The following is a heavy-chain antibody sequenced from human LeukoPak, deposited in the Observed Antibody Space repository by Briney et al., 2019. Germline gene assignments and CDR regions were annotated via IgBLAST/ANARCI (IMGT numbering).Heavy chain of an antibody. V-gene: IGHV1-18*01. D-gene: IGHD1-26*01. CDR1: GYIFSKYD. J-gene: IGHJ4*02. CDR3: ASFSRWELRDALDY. CDR2: ISVHNGNP. Sequence: ASVKVSCKASGYIFSKYDISWVRQAPGQGLEWMGWISVHNGNPNYAQKFQGRVTMTTDTSTSTHYMELSRLRSDDTAVYYCASFSRWELRDALDYWGQGTLVTVSS.